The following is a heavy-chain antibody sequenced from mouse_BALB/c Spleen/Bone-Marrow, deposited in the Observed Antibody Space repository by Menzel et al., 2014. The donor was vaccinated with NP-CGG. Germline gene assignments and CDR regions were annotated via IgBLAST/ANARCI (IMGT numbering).Heavy chain of an antibody. J-gene: IGHJ3*01. Sequence: EVKLMESGGGLVQPGGSLKLSCAASGFDFSGYWMSWVRQAPGKGLEWIGEINPGSSTINYTPSLKDKFIISRDNAKNPLSLKMTKVRSENTPFYYCERLHYSAYFVYGGQGTLVIFSA. V-gene: IGHV4-1*02. CDR2: INPGSSTI. CDR1: GFDFSGYW. D-gene: IGHD1-2*01. CDR3: ERLHYSAYFVY.